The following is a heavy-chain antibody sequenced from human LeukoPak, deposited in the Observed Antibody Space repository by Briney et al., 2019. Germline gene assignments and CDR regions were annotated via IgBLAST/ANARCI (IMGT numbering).Heavy chain of an antibody. J-gene: IGHJ4*02. V-gene: IGHV1-2*02. Sequence: ASVKVSCTASGYTFTGYYMHWVRQAPGQGLEWMGWINPNSGGTNYAQKFQGRVTMTRDTSISTAYMELSRLRSDDTAVYYCARDYYDSSGYYDYWGQGTLVTVSS. CDR1: GYTFTGYY. CDR2: INPNSGGT. D-gene: IGHD3-22*01. CDR3: ARDYYDSSGYYDY.